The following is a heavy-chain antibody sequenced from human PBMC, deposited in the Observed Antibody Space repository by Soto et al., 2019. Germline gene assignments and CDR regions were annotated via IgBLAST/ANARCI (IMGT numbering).Heavy chain of an antibody. CDR2: IYHSGST. CDR1: GASISNDNW. J-gene: IGHJ3*02. CDR3: AKDLGIAVSARRAFDI. V-gene: IGHV4-4*02. Sequence: PSETLSLTCDVSGASISNDNWWSWVRQPPGKGLEWIGEIYHSGSTNYNPSLKSRVTISVDKSKNQFSLKLSSVTAADTAVYYCAKDLGIAVSARRAFDIWGQGTMVT. D-gene: IGHD6-19*01.